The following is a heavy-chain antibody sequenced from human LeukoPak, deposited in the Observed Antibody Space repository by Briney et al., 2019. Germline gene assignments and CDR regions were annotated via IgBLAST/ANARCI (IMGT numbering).Heavy chain of an antibody. CDR3: ASGQQLGY. D-gene: IGHD6-6*01. V-gene: IGHV3-7*01. CDR2: IKQDGSEK. Sequence: GGSLRLSCAASGCTFSNYWMSWVRQAPGKGLEWVANIKQDGSEKYYVDSVKGRFTISRDNAKNSLYLQMNSLRAEDTAVYYCASGQQLGYWGQGTLVTVSS. J-gene: IGHJ4*02. CDR1: GCTFSNYW.